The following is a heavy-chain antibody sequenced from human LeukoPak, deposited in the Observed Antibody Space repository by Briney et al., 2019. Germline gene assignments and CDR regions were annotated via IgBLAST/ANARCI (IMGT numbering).Heavy chain of an antibody. Sequence: ASVKVSCKASGYTFTSYGISWVLQAPGQGLEWMGWISAYNGNTNYAQKLQGRVTMTTDTSTSTAYMELRSLRSDDTAVYYCARDRYYDSSGYVPLGYWGQGTLVTVSS. V-gene: IGHV1-18*01. CDR1: GYTFTSYG. CDR2: ISAYNGNT. D-gene: IGHD3-22*01. CDR3: ARDRYYDSSGYVPLGY. J-gene: IGHJ4*02.